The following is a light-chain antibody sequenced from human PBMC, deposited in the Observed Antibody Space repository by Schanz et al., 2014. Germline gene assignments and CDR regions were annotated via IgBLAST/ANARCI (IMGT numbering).Light chain of an antibody. V-gene: IGLV2-8*01. CDR1: SSDVGGYNY. J-gene: IGLJ3*02. CDR2: EVS. CDR3: AAWDDSLSGFWV. Sequence: QSALTQPPSASGSPGQSVTISCTGTSSDVGGYNYVSWYQQHPGKAPKLMIYEVSKRPSGVPDRFSGSKSGNTASLTVSGLQAEDEADYYCAAWDDSLSGFWVFGGGTKLTVL.